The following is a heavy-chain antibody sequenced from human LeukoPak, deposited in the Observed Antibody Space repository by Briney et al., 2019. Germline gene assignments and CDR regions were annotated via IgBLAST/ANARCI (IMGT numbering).Heavy chain of an antibody. D-gene: IGHD2-15*01. V-gene: IGHV1-24*01. CDR3: ATAVPVAGYYYYGMDV. J-gene: IGHJ6*02. CDR2: FDPEDGET. CDR1: GYTLTELS. Sequence: ASVKVSCKVSGYTLTELSMHWVRQAPGKGLEWMGGFDPEDGETIYAQKLQGRVTMTEDTSTDTAYMELSSLRSEDTAVYYCATAVPVAGYYYYGMDVWGQGTTVTVSS.